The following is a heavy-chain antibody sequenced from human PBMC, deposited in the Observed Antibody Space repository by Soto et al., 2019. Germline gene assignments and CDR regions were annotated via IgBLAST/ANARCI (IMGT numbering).Heavy chain of an antibody. CDR1: GFTVSSNY. J-gene: IGHJ4*02. Sequence: GGSLRLSCAASGFTVSSNYMSWVRQAPGEGLEWVSVIYSGGDTYYADSVKGRFTISRDTSKNTLYLQMNSLRAEDTAIYYCAGDLTSRPPGYWGQGTLVTVSS. V-gene: IGHV3-66*01. CDR3: AGDLTSRPPGY. CDR2: IYSGGDT.